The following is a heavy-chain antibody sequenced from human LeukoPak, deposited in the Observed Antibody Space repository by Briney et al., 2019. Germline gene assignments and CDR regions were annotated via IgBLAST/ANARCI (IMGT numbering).Heavy chain of an antibody. D-gene: IGHD3-22*01. V-gene: IGHV3-23*01. CDR3: AKRGVVIRVILVGFHKEAYYFDS. CDR1: GLTVSNYG. Sequence: GGSLRLSCAVSGLTVSNYGMSWVRQAPGKGLEWVAGISGSGGGTNYADSAKGRFTISRDNFKNTRYLQMNSLRAEDTAVYFCAKRGVVIRVILVGFHKEAYYFDSWGQGALVTVSS. CDR2: ISGSGGGT. J-gene: IGHJ4*02.